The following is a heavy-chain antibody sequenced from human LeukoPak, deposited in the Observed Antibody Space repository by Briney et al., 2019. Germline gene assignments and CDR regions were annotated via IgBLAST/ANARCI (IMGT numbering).Heavy chain of an antibody. CDR1: GFTFSNYG. CDR3: ARWSTLYGMDV. Sequence: GTSLRLSCAASGFTFSNYGMHWVRQAPGKGLDWVAVIWHDGNNKYYADSVKGRFTISRENAKNSLYLQMNSLRAGDTAVYYCARWSTLYGMDVWGQGTTVTVSS. D-gene: IGHD3-16*01. V-gene: IGHV3-33*01. CDR2: IWHDGNNK. J-gene: IGHJ6*02.